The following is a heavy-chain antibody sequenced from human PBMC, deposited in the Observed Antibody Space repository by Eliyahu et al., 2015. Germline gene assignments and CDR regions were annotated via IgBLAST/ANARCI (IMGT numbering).Heavy chain of an antibody. D-gene: IGHD3-22*01. CDR2: IWYDGSNK. Sequence: GKGLEWVAVIWYDGSNKYYADSVKGRFTISRDNSKNTLYLQMNSLRAEDTAVYYCARERRYYDSSGELKYWGQGTLVTVSS. V-gene: IGHV3-33*01. J-gene: IGHJ4*02. CDR3: ARERRYYDSSGELKY.